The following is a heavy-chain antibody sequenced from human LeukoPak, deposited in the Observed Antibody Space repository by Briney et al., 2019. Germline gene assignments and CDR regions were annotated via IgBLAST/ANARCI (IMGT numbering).Heavy chain of an antibody. J-gene: IGHJ4*02. CDR3: AKDRPEYYYDSSGLDY. D-gene: IGHD3-22*01. V-gene: IGHV3-30*18. Sequence: GGSLRLSCAASGFTFSSYGMHWVRQAPGKGLEWVAVISYDGSNKYYADSVKGRFTISRDNSKNTLYLQMNSLRAEDTAVYYCAKDRPEYYYDSSGLDYWGQGTLVTVSS. CDR2: ISYDGSNK. CDR1: GFTFSSYG.